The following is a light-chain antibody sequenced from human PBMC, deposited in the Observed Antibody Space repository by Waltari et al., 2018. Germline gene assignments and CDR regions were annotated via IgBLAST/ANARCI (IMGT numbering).Light chain of an antibody. CDR1: QDIKTW. V-gene: IGKV1-5*03. J-gene: IGKJ4*01. Sequence: DLQMTQSPSALSASVGDSVTITCRASQDIKTWLAWYQQKPGKGPNLLIYKASSLESGVPSRFSGSASGTEFTLTISSLQPDDFATYFCQQYHRYPVTFGGGTKVDIK. CDR3: QQYHRYPVT. CDR2: KAS.